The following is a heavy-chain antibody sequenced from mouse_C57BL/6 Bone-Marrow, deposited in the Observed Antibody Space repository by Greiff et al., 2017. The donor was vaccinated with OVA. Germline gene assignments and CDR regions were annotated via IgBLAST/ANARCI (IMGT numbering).Heavy chain of an antibody. Sequence: EVMLVESGGGLVQPGGSLKLSCAASGFTFSDYGMAWVRQAPRKGPEWVAFISNLAYSIYYADTVTGRFPISRENAKNTLYLEMSSLRSEDTAMYYSARHDTTVVAPYYAMDYRGKGTTVTVSS. D-gene: IGHD1-1*01. CDR3: ARHDTTVVAPYYAMDY. J-gene: IGHJ4*01. V-gene: IGHV5-15*01. CDR2: ISNLAYSI. CDR1: GFTFSDYG.